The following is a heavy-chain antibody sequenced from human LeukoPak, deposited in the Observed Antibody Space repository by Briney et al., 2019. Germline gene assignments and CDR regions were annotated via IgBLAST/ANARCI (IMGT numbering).Heavy chain of an antibody. Sequence: SQTLSLTCTVSGGSISSGSYYWSWIRQPAGKGLEWIGRIYTSGSTNYNPSFKSRVTISVDTSKNQFSLKLSSVTAADTAVYYCAREKGSSWYTDAFDIWGQGTMVTVSS. CDR3: AREKGSSWYTDAFDI. CDR2: IYTSGST. D-gene: IGHD6-13*01. CDR1: GGSISSGSYY. J-gene: IGHJ3*02. V-gene: IGHV4-61*02.